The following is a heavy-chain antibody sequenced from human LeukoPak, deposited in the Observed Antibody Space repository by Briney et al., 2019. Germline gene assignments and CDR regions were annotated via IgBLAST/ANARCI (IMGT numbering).Heavy chain of an antibody. CDR2: INHSGST. CDR3: ALEVDPLNWLDP. CDR1: GGSFSGYY. Sequence: SETLSLTCAVYGGSFSGYYWSWIRQPPGKGLEWIGEINHSGSTNYNPSLKSRVTISVDTSKNQFSPKLSSVTAADTAVYYCALEVDPLNWLDPCGQGTLVTVSS. J-gene: IGHJ5*02. V-gene: IGHV4-34*01. D-gene: IGHD2-8*02.